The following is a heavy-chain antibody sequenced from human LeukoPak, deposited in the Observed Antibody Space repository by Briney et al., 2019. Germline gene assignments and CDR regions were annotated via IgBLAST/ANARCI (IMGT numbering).Heavy chain of an antibody. Sequence: ASVKVSCKASGYTFTSYYLHWVRQAPGQGLEWMGWINPNSGGTNYAQKFQGRVTMTRDTSISTAYMELSRLRSDDTAVYYCATISGSYQRGYFDYWGQGTLVTVSS. J-gene: IGHJ4*02. D-gene: IGHD1-26*01. CDR2: INPNSGGT. V-gene: IGHV1-2*02. CDR1: GYTFTSYY. CDR3: ATISGSYQRGYFDY.